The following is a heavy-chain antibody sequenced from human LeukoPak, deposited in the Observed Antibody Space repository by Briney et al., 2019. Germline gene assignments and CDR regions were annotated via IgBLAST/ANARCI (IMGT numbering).Heavy chain of an antibody. J-gene: IGHJ4*02. CDR1: GFTFSSYA. CDR3: AKGPSHDFGGSSYFGY. Sequence: ETGGSLRLSCAASGFTFSSYAMSWVRQAPGEGLEWVSAISGSGGSTYYADSVKGRFTISRDNSKNTLYLQMNSLRAEDTAVYYCAKGPSHDFGGSSYFGYWGQGTLVTVSS. D-gene: IGHD4-23*01. CDR2: ISGSGGST. V-gene: IGHV3-23*01.